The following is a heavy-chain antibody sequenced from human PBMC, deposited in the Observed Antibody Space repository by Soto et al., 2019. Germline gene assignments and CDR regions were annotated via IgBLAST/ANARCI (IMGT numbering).Heavy chain of an antibody. D-gene: IGHD6-19*01. CDR2: IIPILGRA. V-gene: IGHV1-69*02. Sequence: ASVKVSCKASGGTFSSYTISWVRQAPGQGLEWMGRIIPILGRANYAQKFQGRVTITADKPTSTAYMELGSLRSGDTAGYYCARYHGIAVAGSFLSWGQGTLVTVSS. J-gene: IGHJ5*02. CDR1: GGTFSSYT. CDR3: ARYHGIAVAGSFLS.